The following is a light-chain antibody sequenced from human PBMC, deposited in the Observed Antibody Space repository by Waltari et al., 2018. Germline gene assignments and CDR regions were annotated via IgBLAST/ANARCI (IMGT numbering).Light chain of an antibody. J-gene: IGKJ2*01. Sequence: IQMTQSPSSLSASVGDRVTITCRASQNIATYLNWYQQKPGKAPNLLIFTASSLQSGVPSRFSGSGSGTDFTFTISSLQPEDFATYYCQQSYSNPRTFGQGTKLEIK. CDR3: QQSYSNPRT. CDR2: TAS. V-gene: IGKV1-39*01. CDR1: QNIATY.